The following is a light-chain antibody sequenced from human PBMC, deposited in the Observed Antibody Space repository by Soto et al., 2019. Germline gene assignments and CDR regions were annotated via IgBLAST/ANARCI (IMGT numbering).Light chain of an antibody. CDR1: QSVSSSY. V-gene: IGKV3-20*01. CDR2: GAS. CDR3: QQYGSSLSIT. J-gene: IGKJ5*01. Sequence: EIVLTKSPGTLSLSPGERATLSCRARQSVSSSYLAWSQQKPGQAPRLLIYGASSTATGIPDRFSGSGSGTDFTLTISRLEPEDFAVYYCQQYGSSLSITFGQGTRLEI.